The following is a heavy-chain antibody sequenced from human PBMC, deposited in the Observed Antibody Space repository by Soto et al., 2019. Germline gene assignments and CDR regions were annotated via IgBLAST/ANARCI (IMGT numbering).Heavy chain of an antibody. J-gene: IGHJ4*02. CDR3: ARGERGYSGYDPAFDY. Sequence: GASVKVSCKASGDTFSSYAISWVRQAPGQGLEWMGGIIPIFGTANYAQKFQGRVTITADESTSTAYMELSSLRSEDTAVYYCARGERGYSGYDPAFDYWGQGTLVTVSS. V-gene: IGHV1-69*13. CDR1: GDTFSSYA. CDR2: IIPIFGTA. D-gene: IGHD5-12*01.